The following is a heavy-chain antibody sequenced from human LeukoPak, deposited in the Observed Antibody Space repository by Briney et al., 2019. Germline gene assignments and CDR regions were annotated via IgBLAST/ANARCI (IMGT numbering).Heavy chain of an antibody. Sequence: GASVKVSCKASGYTFTGYYMHWVRQAPGQGLEWMGRINPNSGGTNYAQKFQGRVTMTRDTSISTAYMELSRLRSDDTAVYYCAREVRWELLGYYFDYWGQGTLVTVSS. CDR2: INPNSGGT. CDR1: GYTFTGYY. V-gene: IGHV1-2*06. CDR3: AREVRWELLGYYFDY. D-gene: IGHD1-26*01. J-gene: IGHJ4*02.